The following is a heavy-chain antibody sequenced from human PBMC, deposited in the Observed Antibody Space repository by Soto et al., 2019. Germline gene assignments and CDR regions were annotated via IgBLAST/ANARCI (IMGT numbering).Heavy chain of an antibody. J-gene: IGHJ6*02. Sequence: PGGSLSLSCTASGFTFGDYTMSWVRQAPGKGLEWVAFIRSKPYDGTTEYAYSAKGRITISRDDSKSIDYLQMKSLKTENTDVYYCYKDAFSIVRGASYYSYGTDVWGQGTTVTVSS. CDR1: GFTFGDYT. CDR2: IRSKPYDGTT. V-gene: IGHV3-49*04. D-gene: IGHD3-10*01. CDR3: YKDAFSIVRGASYYSYGTDV.